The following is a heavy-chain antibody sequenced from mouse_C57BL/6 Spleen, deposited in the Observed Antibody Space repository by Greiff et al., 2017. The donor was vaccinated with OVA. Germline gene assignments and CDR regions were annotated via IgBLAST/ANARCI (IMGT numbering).Heavy chain of an antibody. CDR1: GYTFTSYW. D-gene: IGHD2-4*01. CDR3: ARPYYDYSAWFAY. J-gene: IGHJ3*01. CDR2: IDPSDSYT. V-gene: IGHV1-69*01. Sequence: QVQLQQPGAELVMPGASVKLSCKASGYTFTSYWMHWVKQRPGQGLEWIGEIDPSDSYTNYNQKFKGKSTLTVDKSSSTAYMQLSSLTSEDSAVYYCARPYYDYSAWFAYWGQGTLVTVSA.